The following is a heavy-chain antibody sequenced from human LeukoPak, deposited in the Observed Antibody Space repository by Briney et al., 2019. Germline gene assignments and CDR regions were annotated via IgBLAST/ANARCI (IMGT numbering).Heavy chain of an antibody. CDR3: AKDAPGQLMGAFDI. Sequence: GGSLRLSCAASGFTFSSYEMNWVRQVPRKGLEWVSAISGSGGSTFYADSVKGRFTFSRDNSKNTLYLQMNSLRAEDTAVYYCAKDAPGQLMGAFDIWGQGTMVTVSS. CDR2: ISGSGGST. J-gene: IGHJ3*02. D-gene: IGHD6-6*01. CDR1: GFTFSSYE. V-gene: IGHV3-23*01.